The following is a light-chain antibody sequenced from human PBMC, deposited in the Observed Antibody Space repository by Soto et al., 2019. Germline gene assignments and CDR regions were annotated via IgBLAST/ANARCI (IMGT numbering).Light chain of an antibody. CDR2: EGH. V-gene: IGLV2-14*01. Sequence: SVLPQPASVSGSPGQSITISCTGTSSDVGGYNYVSWYQQHPGKAPKVMISEGHRRPSGVPDRFSGSTSVNSASLTISGLQAYDEADYYCCLYLVATTYVRGTGTKVTV. J-gene: IGLJ1*01. CDR3: CLYLVATTYV. CDR1: SSDVGGYNY.